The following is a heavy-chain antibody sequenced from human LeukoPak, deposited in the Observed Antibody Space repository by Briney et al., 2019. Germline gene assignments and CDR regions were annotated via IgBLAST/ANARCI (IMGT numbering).Heavy chain of an antibody. D-gene: IGHD6-13*01. CDR2: ISYDGSNK. CDR3: ARWSSS. CDR1: GFTFSSYA. Sequence: GGSLRLSCAAAGFTFSSYAIHWVRQAPGKGLEWVAVISYDGSNKYYADSVKGRFTISRDNSKNTLYLQMNSLRAEDTAVYYCARWSSSWGQGTLVAVSS. J-gene: IGHJ4*02. V-gene: IGHV3-30-3*01.